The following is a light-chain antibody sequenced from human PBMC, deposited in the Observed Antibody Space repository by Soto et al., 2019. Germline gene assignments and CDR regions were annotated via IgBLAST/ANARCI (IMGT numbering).Light chain of an antibody. CDR2: DAS. Sequence: EIVLTQSPATLSLSPGERATLSCRASQSVGRTLAWFQQKPGQAPRLLIYDASNRATGIPDRFSGSGSGTDFTLTISRLEPEDFAVYYCQQYGSFFGQGTKLEIK. CDR3: QQYGSF. V-gene: IGKV3-20*01. CDR1: QSVGRT. J-gene: IGKJ2*01.